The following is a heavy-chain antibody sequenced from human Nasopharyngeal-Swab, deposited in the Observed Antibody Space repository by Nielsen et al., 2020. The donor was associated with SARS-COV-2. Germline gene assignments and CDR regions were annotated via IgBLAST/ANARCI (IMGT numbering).Heavy chain of an antibody. CDR3: ARGKDGVYYYYGMDV. CDR2: ISYDGSNQ. J-gene: IGHJ6*02. D-gene: IGHD4-17*01. Sequence: GGSLRLSCVASGFTFHTYAMHWVRQAPGKGLEWVAIISYDGSNQFYADSVKGRFTVSRDNAKNTIYLQMNSLRREDTAIYYCARGKDGVYYYYGMDVWGQGTTVTVSS. V-gene: IGHV3-30-3*01. CDR1: GFTFHTYA.